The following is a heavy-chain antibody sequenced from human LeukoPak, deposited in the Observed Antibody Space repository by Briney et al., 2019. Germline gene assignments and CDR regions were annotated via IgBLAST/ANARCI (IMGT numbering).Heavy chain of an antibody. V-gene: IGHV4-39*07. CDR1: GGSISSSSYY. CDR3: ARGGGYFNY. CDR2: IYYSGST. J-gene: IGHJ4*02. D-gene: IGHD3-16*01. Sequence: ASETLSLTCAVSGGSISSSSYYWGWIRQPPGKGLEWIGSIYYSGSTNYNPSLKSRVTISVDTSKTQLSLKLSSVTAADTAVYYCARGGGYFNYWGQGTLVTVSS.